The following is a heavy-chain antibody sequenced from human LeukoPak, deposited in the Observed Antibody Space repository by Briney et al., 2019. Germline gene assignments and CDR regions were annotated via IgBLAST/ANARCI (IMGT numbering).Heavy chain of an antibody. Sequence: SVHVPCLASVYSFTDYYMHWVRQPPGQGLAWVGWINPNSGGTNYQQKLQERVTMTKDTSISTAYMELSRPRSDDTGVYYGARPQWLLYLFDYWGQGTLVAVSS. CDR1: VYSFTDYY. CDR3: ARPQWLLYLFDY. CDR2: INPNSGGT. V-gene: IGHV1-2*02. J-gene: IGHJ4*02. D-gene: IGHD3-3*01.